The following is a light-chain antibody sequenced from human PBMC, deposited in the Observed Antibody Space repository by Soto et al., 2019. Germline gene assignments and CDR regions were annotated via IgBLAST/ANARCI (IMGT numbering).Light chain of an antibody. J-gene: IGLJ2*01. V-gene: IGLV2-14*01. CDR1: SSDVGGYNY. CDR3: NSYTSSTTLV. CDR2: EVS. Sequence: QSALTQPASVSGSPGQSITISCTGTSSDVGGYNYVSWYQQHPGKAPKLLIYEVSNRPSGVSNRFTASKSGNTASLTISGRQAEDEADYYCNSYTSSTTLVFGGGTKLTVL.